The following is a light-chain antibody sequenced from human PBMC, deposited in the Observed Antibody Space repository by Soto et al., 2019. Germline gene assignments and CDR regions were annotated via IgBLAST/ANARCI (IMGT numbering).Light chain of an antibody. Sequence: IQMTQSPSSLSASVGDRVTLTCQASHDIRDSFNWYQQKPGKPPKLLIYDASNLQTGVPSRFSGSGSGTDFTFTILSLKPEDIATYFCHQYDNRPQTFGPGTKVDIK. J-gene: IGKJ3*01. CDR3: HQYDNRPQT. CDR1: HDIRDS. CDR2: DAS. V-gene: IGKV1-33*01.